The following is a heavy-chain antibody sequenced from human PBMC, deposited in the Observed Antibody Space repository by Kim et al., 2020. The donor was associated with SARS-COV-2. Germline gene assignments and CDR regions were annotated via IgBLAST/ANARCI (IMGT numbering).Heavy chain of an antibody. D-gene: IGHD6-6*01. CDR2: INHSGST. J-gene: IGHJ6*02. V-gene: IGHV4-34*01. CDR3: ARVPIRLGTDV. CDR1: GGSFSGYY. Sequence: SETLSLTCAVYGGSFSGYYWSWIRQPPGKGLEWIGEINHSGSTNYNPSLKSRVTISVDTSKNQFSLKLSSVTAADTAVYYCARVPIRLGTDVWGQGTTVTVSS.